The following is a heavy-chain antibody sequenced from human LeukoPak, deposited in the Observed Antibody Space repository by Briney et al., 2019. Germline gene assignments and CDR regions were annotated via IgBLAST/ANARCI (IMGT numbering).Heavy chain of an antibody. CDR1: GGTFSSYT. CDR3: ASGYCSSTSCYLYYMDV. V-gene: IGHV1-69*02. J-gene: IGHJ6*03. CDR2: IIPILGIA. D-gene: IGHD2-2*03. Sequence: GPSVKVSCKASGGTFSSYTISWVRQAPGQGLEWMGRIIPILGIANYAQKFQGRVTITADKSTSTAYMELSSLRSEDTAVYYCASGYCSSTSCYLYYMDVWGKGTTVTVSS.